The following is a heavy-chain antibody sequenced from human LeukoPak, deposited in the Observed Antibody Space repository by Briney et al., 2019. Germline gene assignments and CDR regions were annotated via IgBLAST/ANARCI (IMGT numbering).Heavy chain of an antibody. V-gene: IGHV4-39*01. CDR1: GGSISSSSYY. CDR3: ARRDGSGSSP. J-gene: IGHJ5*02. Sequence: SETLSLTCAVSGGSISSSSYYWGWIRQPPGKGLEWIGSIYYSGSTYYNPSLESRVTVSVDTSKNQFSLKLSSVTAADTAVYYCARRDGSGSSPWGQGTLVTVSS. CDR2: IYYSGST. D-gene: IGHD3-10*01.